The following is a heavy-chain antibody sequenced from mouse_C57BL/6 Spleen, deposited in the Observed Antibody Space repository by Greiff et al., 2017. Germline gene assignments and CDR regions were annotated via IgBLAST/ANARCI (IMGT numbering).Heavy chain of an antibody. D-gene: IGHD1-1*01. J-gene: IGHJ4*01. Sequence: QVQLQQPGAKLVKPGASVKLSCKASGYTFTSYWMHWVKQRPGQGLEWIGMIHPNSGSTNYNEKFKSKATLTVDKSSSTAYMQLSSLTSEDSAVYYCDYGSRGYAMDYWGQGTSVTVSS. CDR1: GYTFTSYW. V-gene: IGHV1-64*01. CDR2: IHPNSGST. CDR3: DYGSRGYAMDY.